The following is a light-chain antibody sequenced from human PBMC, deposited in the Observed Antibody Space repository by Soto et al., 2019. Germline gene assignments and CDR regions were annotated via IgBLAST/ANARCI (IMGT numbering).Light chain of an antibody. V-gene: IGKV1-5*01. CDR3: QQYDSYPWT. CDR2: DAS. J-gene: IGKJ1*01. Sequence: DIQMTQSPSTLSASVGHRVTITCRASQSIRSWLAWYQHKPGKAPKVLIYDASRLESGVPSRFSGSGSETEFTLTISSLQTDDFATYDCQQYDSYPWTCGQGTKVEIE. CDR1: QSIRSW.